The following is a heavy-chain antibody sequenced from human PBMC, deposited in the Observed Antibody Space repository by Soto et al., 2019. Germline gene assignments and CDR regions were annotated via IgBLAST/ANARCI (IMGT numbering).Heavy chain of an antibody. Sequence: SHTLSLTCAISGDSVSSNTAAWNWIRSSPSRGLEWLGRTYYRSNWRHDYAVSVKSRITVNPDTTKNHFSLRLNSVTPDDTAVYYCARGVAGSGFDLWGQGTLFTVSS. V-gene: IGHV6-1*01. CDR1: GDSVSSNTAA. CDR2: TYYRSNWRH. D-gene: IGHD6-19*01. CDR3: ARGVAGSGFDL. J-gene: IGHJ4*02.